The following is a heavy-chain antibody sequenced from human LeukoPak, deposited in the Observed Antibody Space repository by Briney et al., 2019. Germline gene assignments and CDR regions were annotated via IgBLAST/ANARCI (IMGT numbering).Heavy chain of an antibody. CDR3: ARERNGDIVVVPAAMSPWFDP. CDR1: GGSISSYY. CDR2: IYYSGST. D-gene: IGHD2-2*01. V-gene: IGHV4-59*01. J-gene: IGHJ5*02. Sequence: SETLSLTCTVSGGSISSYYWSWIRQPPGKGLEWIGYIYYSGSTNYNPSLKSRVTISVDTSKNQFSLKLSSVTAADTAVYYCARERNGDIVVVPAAMSPWFDPWGQGTLVTVSS.